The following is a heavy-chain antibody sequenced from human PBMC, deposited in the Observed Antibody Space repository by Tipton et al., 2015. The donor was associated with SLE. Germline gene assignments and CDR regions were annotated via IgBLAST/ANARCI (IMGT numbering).Heavy chain of an antibody. D-gene: IGHD2-21*01. CDR2: IFSSGNT. V-gene: IGHV4-61*02. CDR3: AREGISYCGGDCHGSFDY. J-gene: IGHJ4*02. Sequence: TLSLTCTVSGDSMNSGVYYWSWLRQPAGKGLEWIGRIFSSGNTIYNPSLKSRVTISGDTSKNQFSLRLSSVTAADTAVYYCAREGISYCGGDCHGSFDYWGQGSLVTVSS. CDR1: GDSMNSGVYY.